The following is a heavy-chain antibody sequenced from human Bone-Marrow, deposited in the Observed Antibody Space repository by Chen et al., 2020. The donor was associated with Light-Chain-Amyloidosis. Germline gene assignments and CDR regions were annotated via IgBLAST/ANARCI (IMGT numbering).Heavy chain of an antibody. J-gene: IGHJ4*02. V-gene: IGHV3-23*01. D-gene: IGHD2-15*01. Sequence: EVQLLESGGDLVQPGGSLRLSCAASGFTFNNSAMSWGRQAPGKGLGFVSTFSGGLSTTYYADSVKGRFTVSRDNSNNTLYLQMSSLRAEDTAIYYCARGSAATCSGARCYYFDYWGQGTLVTVSS. CDR1: GFTFNNSA. CDR2: FSGGLSTT. CDR3: ARGSAATCSGARCYYFDY.